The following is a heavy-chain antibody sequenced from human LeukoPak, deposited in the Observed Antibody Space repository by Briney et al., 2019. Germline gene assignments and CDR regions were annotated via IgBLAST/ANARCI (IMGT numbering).Heavy chain of an antibody. D-gene: IGHD2-2*01. V-gene: IGHV3-23*01. CDR2: ISGSGDST. J-gene: IGHJ4*02. CDR3: AKSFRSTSLDY. CDR1: GFTFSSYA. Sequence: GGSLRLSCAASGFTFSSYAMSWVRQAPGKGLEWVSAISGSGDSTYYADSVKGRFTISRDNSRNTLYLQMNSLRAGDTAVYYCAKSFRSTSLDYWGQGTLVTVSS.